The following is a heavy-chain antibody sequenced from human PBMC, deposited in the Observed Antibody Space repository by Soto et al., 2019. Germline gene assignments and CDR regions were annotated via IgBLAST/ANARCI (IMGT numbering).Heavy chain of an antibody. CDR1: GFTFSSYA. J-gene: IGHJ4*02. V-gene: IGHV3-23*01. D-gene: IGHD6-19*01. CDR3: AKEGEHSSGWANFDY. CDR2: ISGSGVST. Sequence: EVQLLESGGGLVQPGGSLRLCCAASGFTFSSYAMSWVRQAPGKGLEWVSAISGSGVSTYYADSVKGRFTISRDNSKNTLYLQMNSLRAEDTAVYYCAKEGEHSSGWANFDYWGQGTLVTVSS.